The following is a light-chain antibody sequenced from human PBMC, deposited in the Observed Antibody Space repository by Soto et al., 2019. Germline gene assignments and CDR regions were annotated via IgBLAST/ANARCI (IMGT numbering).Light chain of an antibody. J-gene: IGKJ2*01. CDR1: QDINKY. V-gene: IGKV1-39*01. CDR3: QQSYSSPYT. Sequence: DIQMTQSPSSLSAAVGDRVTITCRASQDINKYINWYHQTPGKAPKLLIFSTSTLYSGVPSRFSGSRSGTDFTLTISSLQPEDFATYYCQQSYSSPYTFGQGTKVEIK. CDR2: STS.